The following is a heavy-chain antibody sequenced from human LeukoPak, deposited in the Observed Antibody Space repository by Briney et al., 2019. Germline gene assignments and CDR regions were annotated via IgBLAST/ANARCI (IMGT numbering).Heavy chain of an antibody. J-gene: IGHJ4*02. V-gene: IGHV4-59*01. CDR3: ARGVYIAAAQYGF. D-gene: IGHD6-13*01. CDR1: GGSISTYY. Sequence: SETLSLTCTVSGGSISTYYWNWIRQPPGQGLEWIGYIYYSGATNYNPSLKSRVTISVDTSKNQFSLKLSSVTAADTAVYYCARGVYIAAAQYGFWGQGTLVTVSS. CDR2: IYYSGAT.